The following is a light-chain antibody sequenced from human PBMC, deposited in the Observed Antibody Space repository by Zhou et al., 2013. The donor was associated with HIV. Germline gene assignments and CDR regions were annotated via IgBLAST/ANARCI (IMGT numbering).Light chain of an antibody. J-gene: IGKJ1*01. V-gene: IGKV3-20*01. CDR3: QQYGSSPT. Sequence: EIVLTQSPGTLSLSPGERATLSCRASQSVSSSYLAWYQQKPGQAPRLLIYGASSRATGIPDRFSGSGTGTDFTLTINRLEPEDFAVYYCQQYGSSPTFGRGTKVEIK. CDR2: GAS. CDR1: QSVSSSY.